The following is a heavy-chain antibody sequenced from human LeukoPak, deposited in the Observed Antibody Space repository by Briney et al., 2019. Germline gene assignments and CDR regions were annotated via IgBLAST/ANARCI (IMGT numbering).Heavy chain of an antibody. CDR3: ARNQQLGGHSYYYYGMDV. CDR2: ISGGGVTT. D-gene: IGHD3-16*01. V-gene: IGHV3-23*01. CDR1: GFTFSSSA. Sequence: GGSLRLSCAASGFTFSSSAMSWVRQAPGKGLEWVSGISGGGVTTYYADSVKGRFTISRDNSKNTLYLQMNSLRADDTAIYYCARNQQLGGHSYYYYGMDVWGQGTTVTVSS. J-gene: IGHJ6*02.